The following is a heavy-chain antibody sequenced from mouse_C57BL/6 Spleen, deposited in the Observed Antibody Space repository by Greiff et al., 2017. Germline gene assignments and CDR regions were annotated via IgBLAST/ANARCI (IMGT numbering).Heavy chain of an antibody. J-gene: IGHJ1*03. V-gene: IGHV1-39*01. CDR3: ARCGDYYGSSNWYFDV. D-gene: IGHD1-1*01. Sequence: VHVKQSGPELVKPGASVKISCKASGYSFTDYNMNWVKQSNGKSLEWIGVINPNYGTTSYNQKFKGKATLTVDQSSSTAYMQLNSLTSEDSAVYYCARCGDYYGSSNWYFDVWGTGTTVTVSS. CDR2: INPNYGTT. CDR1: GYSFTDYN.